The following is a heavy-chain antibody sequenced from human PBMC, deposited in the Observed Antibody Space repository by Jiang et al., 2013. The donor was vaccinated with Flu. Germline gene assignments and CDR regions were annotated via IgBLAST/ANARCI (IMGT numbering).Heavy chain of an antibody. CDR2: ISGNNGKT. D-gene: IGHD3-22*01. CDR1: GYTFTSNG. V-gene: IGHV1-18*04. Sequence: GAEVKKPGASVKVSCKASGYTFTSNGISWVRQAPGQGLEWMGWISGNNGKTHYAEKLQDRVTMTTDTSTGTAYMELRSLRSDDTAVYYCARDRWAYYDSYGYDSWGQGTLVTVSS. CDR3: ARDRWAYYDSYGYDS. J-gene: IGHJ4*02.